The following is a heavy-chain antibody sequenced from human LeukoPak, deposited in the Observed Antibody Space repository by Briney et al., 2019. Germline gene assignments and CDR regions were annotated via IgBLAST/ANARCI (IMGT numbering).Heavy chain of an antibody. CDR2: IWYNGGNK. Sequence: GGSLRLSCAASGFMFSNYGMHWVRQAPGKGLEWVSVIWYNGGNKYYADSVKGRFTIARDNPRNTLYLQMNSLRAEDTAVYYCARGDHYGTSGYYLDYWGQGTLVTVSS. CDR3: ARGDHYGTSGYYLDY. D-gene: IGHD3-22*01. CDR1: GFMFSNYG. V-gene: IGHV3-33*01. J-gene: IGHJ4*02.